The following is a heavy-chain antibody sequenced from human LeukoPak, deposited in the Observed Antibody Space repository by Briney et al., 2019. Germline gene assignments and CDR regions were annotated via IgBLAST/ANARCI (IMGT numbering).Heavy chain of an antibody. CDR1: GGTFSSYA. D-gene: IGHD6-19*01. J-gene: IGHJ1*01. CDR3: TRNSGWYGLS. V-gene: IGHV1-69*06. Sequence: ASVKVSCKASGGTFSSYAISWVRQAPGQGLEWMRGIIPIFGTANYAQKFQGRVTITADKSTSTAYMELSSLRSEDTAVYYCTRNSGWYGLSWGQGTLVTVSS. CDR2: IIPIFGTA.